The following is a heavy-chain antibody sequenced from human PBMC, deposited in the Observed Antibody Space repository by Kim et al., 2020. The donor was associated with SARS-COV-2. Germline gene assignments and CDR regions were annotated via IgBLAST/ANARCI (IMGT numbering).Heavy chain of an antibody. Sequence: SETLSLTCTVSGGSISSSPYYWGWIRQPPGKGLEWIGSFYYTGRTYFNPSLKSRVTIFADMSKNQFSLKVTSVSAADTAVYYCRAHLGEDPEFVDSWGQGSLVTVSS. D-gene: IGHD3-16*01. V-gene: IGHV4-39*01. CDR3: RAHLGEDPEFVDS. CDR1: GGSISSSPYY. J-gene: IGHJ4*02. CDR2: FYYTGRT.